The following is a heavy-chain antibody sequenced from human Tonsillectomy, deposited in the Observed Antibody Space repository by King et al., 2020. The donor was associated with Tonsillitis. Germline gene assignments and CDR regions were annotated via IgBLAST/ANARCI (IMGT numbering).Heavy chain of an antibody. CDR2: IDGNGAGT. D-gene: IGHD4-17*01. J-gene: IGHJ4*02. CDR1: GFTFANYA. CDR3: AKGNDYGFDY. Sequence: VQLVESGGGLVQPGGSLRLSCAASGFTFANYAMIWVRQAPGKGLEWVSAIDGNGAGTHYADSVKGRFTISRDNSKNTVYLQMISLRADYTAVYYCAKGNDYGFDYWGQGTLVTVSS. V-gene: IGHV3-23*04.